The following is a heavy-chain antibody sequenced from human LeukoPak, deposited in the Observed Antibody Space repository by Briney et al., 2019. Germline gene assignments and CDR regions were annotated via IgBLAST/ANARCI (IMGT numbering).Heavy chain of an antibody. D-gene: IGHD2-15*01. Sequence: GGSLRLSCEASGFTFSAYAMNWVRQAPGKGLEWVSYISSSGSTIYYADSVKGRFTISRDNAKNSLYLQMNSLRAEDTAVYYCAREIRYCSGSKCYLFDYWGQGTLVTVSS. CDR3: AREIRYCSGSKCYLFDY. CDR1: GFTFSAYA. V-gene: IGHV3-48*03. J-gene: IGHJ4*02. CDR2: ISSSGSTI.